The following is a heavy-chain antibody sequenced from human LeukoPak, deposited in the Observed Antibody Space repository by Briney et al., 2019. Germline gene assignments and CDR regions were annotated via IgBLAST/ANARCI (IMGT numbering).Heavy chain of an antibody. CDR2: IYPSGST. J-gene: IGHJ4*02. Sequence: KPSETLSLTCTVSGGSINSYYRSWIRQPAGKGLEWIGRIYPSGSTNYNPSLKSRVTISVDKSKTQFSLKLTSVTAADTAVYYCARDGSSGWYGAIDYWGQGTLVTVSS. V-gene: IGHV4-4*07. CDR3: ARDGSSGWYGAIDY. D-gene: IGHD6-19*01. CDR1: GGSINSYY.